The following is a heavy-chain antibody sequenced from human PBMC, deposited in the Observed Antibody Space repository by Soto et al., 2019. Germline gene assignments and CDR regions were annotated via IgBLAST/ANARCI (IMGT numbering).Heavy chain of an antibody. V-gene: IGHV3-30-3*01. CDR2: ISYDGSNK. CDR1: GFTFSSYA. Sequence: QVQLVESGGGVVQPGRSLRLSCAASGFTFSSYAMHWVRQAPGKGLEWVAVISYDGSNKYYADSVKGRFTISRDNSXNXXYLQMNSLRAEDTAVYYCARPQLRFLEWFVYGMDVWGQGTTVTVSS. D-gene: IGHD3-3*01. CDR3: ARPQLRFLEWFVYGMDV. J-gene: IGHJ6*02.